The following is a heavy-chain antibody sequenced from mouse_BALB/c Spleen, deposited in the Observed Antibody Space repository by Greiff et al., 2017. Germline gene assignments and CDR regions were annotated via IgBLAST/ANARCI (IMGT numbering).Heavy chain of an antibody. CDR2: IDPANGNT. D-gene: IGHD1-2*01. CDR1: GFNIKDTY. V-gene: IGHV14-3*02. J-gene: IGHJ1*01. CDR3: ARSLIHYYGHYWYFDV. Sequence: EVMLVESGAELVKPGASVKLSCTASGFNIKDTYMHWVKQRPEQGLEWIGRIDPANGNTKYDPKFQGKATITADTSSNTAYLQLSSLTSEDTAVYYCARSLIHYYGHYWYFDVWGAGTTVTVSS.